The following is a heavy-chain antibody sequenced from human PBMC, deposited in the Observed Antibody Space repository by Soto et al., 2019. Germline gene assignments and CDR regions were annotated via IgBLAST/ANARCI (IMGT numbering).Heavy chain of an antibody. V-gene: IGHV1-18*01. J-gene: IGHJ5*02. Sequence: QVQLVQSGAEVKKPGASVKVSCKASGYTFTSYGISWVRQAPGQGLEWMGWISAYYGNTNYAQKLQGRATMTTDTSTSTAYMERRSLRSDDTAVYYCAREGISVFTAAAGMRWFDPWGQGTLVTVSS. CDR1: GYTFTSYG. D-gene: IGHD6-13*01. CDR3: AREGISVFTAAAGMRWFDP. CDR2: ISAYYGNT.